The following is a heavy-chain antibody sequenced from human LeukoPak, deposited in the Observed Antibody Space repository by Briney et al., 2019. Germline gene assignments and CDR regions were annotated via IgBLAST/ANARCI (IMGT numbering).Heavy chain of an antibody. J-gene: IGHJ4*02. CDR3: AKAIAAAGTGY. D-gene: IGHD6-13*01. CDR1: GFTFSSYA. Sequence: PGGSLRLSCAASGFTFSSYATSWVRQAPGKGLEWVSGIGGTGSSTYYADSVKGRFTISRDNSKNTLFLQMNSLRAEDTAVYYCAKAIAAAGTGYWGQGTLVTVSP. V-gene: IGHV3-23*01. CDR2: IGGTGSST.